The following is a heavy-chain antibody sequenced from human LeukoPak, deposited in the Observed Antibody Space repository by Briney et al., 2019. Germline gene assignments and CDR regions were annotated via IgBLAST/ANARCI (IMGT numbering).Heavy chain of an antibody. Sequence: GGSLRLSCAASGFTFSSYAMHWVRQAPGKGLEWVAVISYDGSNKYYADSVKGRFTISRDNSKNTLYLQMNSLRAEDTAVYYCARDRVQIRIVGSRDAFDIWGQGTMVTVSS. D-gene: IGHD1-26*01. CDR2: ISYDGSNK. J-gene: IGHJ3*02. CDR1: GFTFSSYA. V-gene: IGHV3-30*04. CDR3: ARDRVQIRIVGSRDAFDI.